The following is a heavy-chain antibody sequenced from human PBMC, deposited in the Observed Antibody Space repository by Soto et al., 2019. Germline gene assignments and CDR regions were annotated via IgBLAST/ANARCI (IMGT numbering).Heavy chain of an antibody. CDR3: ARDFYDSSGYYYYYYGMDV. Sequence: ASVKVSCKASGYTLTSYYMHWVRQAPGQGLEWMGIINPSGGSTSYAQKFQGRVTMTRDTSTSTVYMELSSLRSEDTAVYYCARDFYDSSGYYYYYYGMDVWGQGTTVTVSS. CDR1: GYTLTSYY. D-gene: IGHD3-22*01. CDR2: INPSGGST. J-gene: IGHJ6*02. V-gene: IGHV1-46*01.